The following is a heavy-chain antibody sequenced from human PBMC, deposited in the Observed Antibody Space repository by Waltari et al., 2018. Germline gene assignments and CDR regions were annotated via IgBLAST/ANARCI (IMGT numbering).Heavy chain of an antibody. D-gene: IGHD6-19*01. CDR3: AKNMGIGVTTTPGVFDS. CDR2: IVPLFGTT. J-gene: IGHJ4*02. V-gene: IGHV1-69*01. Sequence: QVQLVQSGAEVKKPGSSVKVSCRASGATFSRHTNSWLRQPPGQGLQWPGGIVPLFGTTNYAQKFQARVTITADEFTSTVYMELSSLRSEDTAVYYCAKNMGIGVTTTPGVFDSWGQGTLVTVSS. CDR1: GATFSRHT.